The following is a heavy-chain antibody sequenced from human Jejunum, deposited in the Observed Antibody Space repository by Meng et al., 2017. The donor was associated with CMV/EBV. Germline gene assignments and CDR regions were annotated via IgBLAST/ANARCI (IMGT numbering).Heavy chain of an antibody. Sequence: CGVSGDSIRSGDSYWSWIRQPPGKGLEWIGYIYESGSTSYNPSLESRVTISVDTSKNQFSLKVMSVTAADTAVYYCAREGTNSYYFDYWGQGTLVTVSS. CDR2: IYESGST. CDR1: GDSIRSGDSY. D-gene: IGHD1-14*01. CDR3: AREGTNSYYFDY. J-gene: IGHJ4*02. V-gene: IGHV4-30-4*01.